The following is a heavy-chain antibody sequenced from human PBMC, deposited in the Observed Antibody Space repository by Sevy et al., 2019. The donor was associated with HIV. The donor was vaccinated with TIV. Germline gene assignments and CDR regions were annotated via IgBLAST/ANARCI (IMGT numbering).Heavy chain of an antibody. CDR1: GFTFNIYA. J-gene: IGHJ4*02. Sequence: GGSLRLSCAASGFTFNIYAMSWVRQAPGKGLEWLSAISGGGDGTYYADSVKGRFTISGDNSRNTLYLQMNSVRAEDTAVYYCAKRPYYYYNSDGHLVSSTDEADYWGQGTLVTVSS. V-gene: IGHV3-23*01. CDR2: ISGGGDGT. D-gene: IGHD3-22*01. CDR3: AKRPYYYYNSDGHLVSSTDEADY.